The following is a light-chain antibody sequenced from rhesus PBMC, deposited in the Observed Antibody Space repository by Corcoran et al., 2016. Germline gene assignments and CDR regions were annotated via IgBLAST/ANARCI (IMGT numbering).Light chain of an antibody. CDR3: LQYGRSPYT. CDR1: QSISRW. V-gene: IGKV1-22*01. J-gene: IGKJ2*01. CDR2: KAS. Sequence: DIQMTQSPSSLSASVGDTVTITCRARQSISRWLDWYQQKPGKAPKAVSYKASSLHSGVPSRFSGRGSGTDFTLAISNLQPEYFATYYCLQYGRSPYTFGQGTKLYIK.